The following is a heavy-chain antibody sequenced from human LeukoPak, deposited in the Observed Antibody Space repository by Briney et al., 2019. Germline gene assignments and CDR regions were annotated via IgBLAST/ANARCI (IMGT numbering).Heavy chain of an antibody. CDR3: AREADDGVYYFDY. V-gene: IGHV3-7*01. J-gene: IGHJ4*02. D-gene: IGHD5-24*01. CDR1: GFTFSSYW. Sequence: GGSLRLSCAASGFTFSSYWMSWVRPAPGKGPEWVANIKQDGSEKYYVDSVKGRFTISRDNAKNSLYLQMNSLRAEDTAVYYCAREADDGVYYFDYWGQGTLVTVSS. CDR2: IKQDGSEK.